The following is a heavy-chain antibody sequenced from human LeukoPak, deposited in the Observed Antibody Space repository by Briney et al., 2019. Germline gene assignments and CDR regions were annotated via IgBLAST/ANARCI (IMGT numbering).Heavy chain of an antibody. Sequence: SETLSLTCTVSGGSISSSSYYWGWIRQPPGKGLEWIGSIYYSGSTYYNPSLKSRVTISVDTSKNQFPLKLSSVTAADTAVYYCARGPAFDYWGQGTLVTVSS. V-gene: IGHV4-39*01. CDR2: IYYSGST. J-gene: IGHJ4*02. CDR1: GGSISSSSYY. CDR3: ARGPAFDY.